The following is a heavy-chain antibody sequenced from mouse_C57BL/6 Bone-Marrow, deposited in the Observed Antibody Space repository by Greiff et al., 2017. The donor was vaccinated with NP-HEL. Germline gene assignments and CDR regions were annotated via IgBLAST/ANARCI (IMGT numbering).Heavy chain of an antibody. Sequence: EVKLQESGGGLVQPGGSLKLSCAASGFTFSDYYMYWVRQTPEKRLEWVAYISNGGGSTYYPDTVKGRFTISRDNAKNTLYLQMSRLKSEDTAMYYCARGGYGAMDYWGQGTSVTVSS. V-gene: IGHV5-12*01. CDR1: GFTFSDYY. CDR2: ISNGGGST. D-gene: IGHD2-2*01. J-gene: IGHJ4*01. CDR3: ARGGYGAMDY.